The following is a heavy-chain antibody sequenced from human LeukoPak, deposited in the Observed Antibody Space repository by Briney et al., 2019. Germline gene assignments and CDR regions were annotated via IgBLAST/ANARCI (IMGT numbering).Heavy chain of an antibody. Sequence: GGSLRLSCAASGFTFSSYAMSWVRQAPGKGLEWVANIKQDGSEKYYVDSVKGRFTISRDNAKNSLYLQMNSLRAEDTAVYYCARGPLDGPYYYYGMDVWGQGTTVTVSS. CDR1: GFTFSSYA. V-gene: IGHV3-7*01. D-gene: IGHD1-1*01. J-gene: IGHJ6*02. CDR2: IKQDGSEK. CDR3: ARGPLDGPYYYYGMDV.